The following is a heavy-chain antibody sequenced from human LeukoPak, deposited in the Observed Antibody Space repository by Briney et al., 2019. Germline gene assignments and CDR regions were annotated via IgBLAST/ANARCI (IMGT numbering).Heavy chain of an antibody. Sequence: GGSLRLSCAASGFTFSHYGMNWVRHTPGKGLEWVSGIRSNGITTYYADSVKGRFTTSRDNSKNTVYLQMNSLRAEDTAVYYCARDRRETMITFGGVMTAGWFDPWGQGTLVTVSS. J-gene: IGHJ5*02. CDR2: IRSNGITT. CDR1: GFTFSHYG. D-gene: IGHD3-16*01. V-gene: IGHV3-23*01. CDR3: ARDRRETMITFGGVMTAGWFDP.